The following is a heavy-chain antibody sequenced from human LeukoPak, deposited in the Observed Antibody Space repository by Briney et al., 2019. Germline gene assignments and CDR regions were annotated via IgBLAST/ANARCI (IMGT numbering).Heavy chain of an antibody. CDR2: IIPIFGTA. CDR3: ASPPPGASPGQFDY. J-gene: IGHJ4*02. Sequence: SVKVSCKASGGTFSSYAISWVGQAPGQGLEWMGGIIPIFGTANYAQKFQGRVTITADESTSTAYMELSSLRSEDTAVYYCASPPPGASPGQFDYWGQGTLVTVSS. V-gene: IGHV1-69*13. D-gene: IGHD1-14*01. CDR1: GGTFSSYA.